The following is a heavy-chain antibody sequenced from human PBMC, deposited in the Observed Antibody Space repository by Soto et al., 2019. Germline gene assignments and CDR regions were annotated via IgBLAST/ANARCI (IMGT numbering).Heavy chain of an antibody. V-gene: IGHV2-70*11. CDR3: ARSAITIFGDYYYYYYMDV. J-gene: IGHJ6*03. CDR2: IDWDDDK. Sequence: GSGPTLVNPTQTLTLTCTFSGFSLSTSGMCVSWIRQPPGKALEWLARIDWDDDKYYSTSLKTRLTISKDTSKNQVVLTMTNMDPVDTATYYCARSAITIFGDYYYYYYMDVWGKGTTVTVSS. CDR1: GFSLSTSGMC. D-gene: IGHD3-3*01.